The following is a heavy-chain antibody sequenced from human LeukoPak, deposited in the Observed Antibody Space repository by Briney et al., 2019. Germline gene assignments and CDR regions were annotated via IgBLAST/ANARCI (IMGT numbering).Heavy chain of an antibody. D-gene: IGHD1-1*01. Sequence: PGGSLRLSCAASGFTFSSYGMHWVRQAPGKGLEWVAVISYDGSNKYYADSVKGRFTISRDNSKNTLYLQMNSLRAEDTAVYYCAKELSSWNLLYFDYWGQGTLVTVSS. CDR2: ISYDGSNK. CDR3: AKELSSWNLLYFDY. J-gene: IGHJ4*02. V-gene: IGHV3-30*18. CDR1: GFTFSSYG.